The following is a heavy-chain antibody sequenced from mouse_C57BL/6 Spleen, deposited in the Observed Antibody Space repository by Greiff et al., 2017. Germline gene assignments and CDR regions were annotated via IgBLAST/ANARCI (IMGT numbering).Heavy chain of an antibody. CDR2: IRNKANGYTT. CDR1: GFTFTDYY. Sequence: EVQRVESGGGLVQPGGSLSLSCAASGFTFTDYYMSWVRQPPGKALEWLGFIRNKANGYTTEYSASVKGRFTISRDNSQSILYLQMNALRAEDSATYYCARYAGDGYYLDYWGQGTTLTVSS. J-gene: IGHJ2*01. CDR3: ARYAGDGYYLDY. V-gene: IGHV7-3*01. D-gene: IGHD2-3*01.